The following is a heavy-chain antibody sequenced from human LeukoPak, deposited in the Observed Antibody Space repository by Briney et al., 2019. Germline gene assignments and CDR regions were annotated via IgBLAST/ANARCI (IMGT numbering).Heavy chain of an antibody. V-gene: IGHV1-8*01. CDR2: MNPNSGRT. CDR3: TRETSSRYFDY. Sequence: ASVRVSCKASGYTLTSYDINWVRQATGQGLEWMGWMNPNSGRTGYAQNFRGRITITRNTSISTAYMELSSLRSEDTAVYYCTRETSSRYFDYWGQGTLVTVSS. J-gene: IGHJ4*02. CDR1: GYTLTSYD.